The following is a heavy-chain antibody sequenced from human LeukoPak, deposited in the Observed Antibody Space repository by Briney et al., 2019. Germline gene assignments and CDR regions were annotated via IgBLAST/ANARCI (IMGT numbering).Heavy chain of an antibody. CDR3: ARESTSCRGCAFDI. CDR1: GFTFTSHW. CDR2: LNRDGSER. Sequence: GGSLRLSCGASGFTFTSHWMSWVRQVPGKGLEWVGNLNRDGSERQYVDSVKGRFTISRDNAKNSLYLQMKSLRAEDTALYYCARESTSCRGCAFDIWGQGKMVTVFS. V-gene: IGHV3-7*01. J-gene: IGHJ3*02. D-gene: IGHD2-2*01.